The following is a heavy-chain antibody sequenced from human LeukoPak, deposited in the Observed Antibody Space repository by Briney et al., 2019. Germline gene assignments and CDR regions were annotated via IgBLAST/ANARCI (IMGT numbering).Heavy chain of an antibody. D-gene: IGHD6-19*01. CDR2: ISGSSNYI. V-gene: IGHV3-21*04. CDR1: GFTFSDYT. CDR3: AKDSNVGRVAVAGTD. J-gene: IGHJ4*02. Sequence: GGSLRLSCAASGFTFSDYTMNWVRLAPGKGLEWVSSISGSSNYIYYADSVKGRFTISRGNAKNSLYLQMNSLRVEDTAVYYCAKDSNVGRVAVAGTDWGQGTLVTVSS.